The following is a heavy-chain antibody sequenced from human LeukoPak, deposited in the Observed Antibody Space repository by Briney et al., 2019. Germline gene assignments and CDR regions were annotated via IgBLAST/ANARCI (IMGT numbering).Heavy chain of an antibody. J-gene: IGHJ4*02. CDR2: IGTAGDT. CDR3: ARGSLTGYYLPFFDY. CDR1: GFTFSSYD. Sequence: GGSLRLSCAASGFTFSSYDMHWVRQATGKGLEWVSAIGTAGDTYYPGSVKGRFTISRENAKNSLYLQMNSLRAGDTAVYYCARGSLTGYYLPFFDYWGQGTLVTVSS. D-gene: IGHD3-9*01. V-gene: IGHV3-13*01.